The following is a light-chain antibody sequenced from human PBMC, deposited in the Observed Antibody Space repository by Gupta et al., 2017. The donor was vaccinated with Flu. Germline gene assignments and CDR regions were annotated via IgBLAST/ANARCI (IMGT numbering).Light chain of an antibody. CDR2: EDE. Sequence: YPGQTATITCSGDKLGNKYTCWYQQKPGQSPVLVIYEDEKRPAGIPERFSGSNTGKTATLTISGTQAMDEDDYYCQAWDSSAGVFGAGTKVTVL. CDR3: QAWDSSAGV. CDR1: KLGNKY. V-gene: IGLV3-1*01. J-gene: IGLJ1*01.